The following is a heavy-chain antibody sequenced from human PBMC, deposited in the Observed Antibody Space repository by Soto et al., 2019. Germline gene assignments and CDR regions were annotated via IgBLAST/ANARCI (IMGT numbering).Heavy chain of an antibody. V-gene: IGHV3-7*01. CDR2: IKQDGSEK. D-gene: IGHD2-15*01. Sequence: EVQLVESGGGLVQPGGSLRLSCAASGFTFSSYWMSWVRQAPGKGLEWVANIKQDGSEKYYVDSVKGRFTISRDNAKNSLDLQMNSLRAEDTAVYYSSRVYCSGGSCYGFDYWGQGTLVTVSS. CDR3: SRVYCSGGSCYGFDY. CDR1: GFTFSSYW. J-gene: IGHJ4*02.